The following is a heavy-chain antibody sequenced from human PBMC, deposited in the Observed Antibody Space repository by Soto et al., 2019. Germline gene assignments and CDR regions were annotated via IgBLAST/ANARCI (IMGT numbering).Heavy chain of an antibody. CDR3: ARADYYDSSGFYYDY. V-gene: IGHV1-46*01. D-gene: IGHD3-22*01. CDR1: GYIFTNHY. Sequence: QVQLVQSGAEVKKPGASVKVSCKASGYIFTNHYIHWVRQAPGQGLEWMGIINPSGGSTNYLQKFQDRVTMTRDTSTSTVYMELSSLRSEDTAGYFCARADYYDSSGFYYDYWGQGTLVTVSS. CDR2: INPSGGST. J-gene: IGHJ4*02.